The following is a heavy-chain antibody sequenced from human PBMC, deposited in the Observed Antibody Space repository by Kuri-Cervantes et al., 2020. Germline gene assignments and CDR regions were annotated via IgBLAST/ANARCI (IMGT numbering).Heavy chain of an antibody. CDR1: GYTFTSYY. D-gene: IGHD2-2*03. CDR3: ARSWITESGY. V-gene: IGHV1-46*01. CDR2: INPSGGSS. Sequence: ASVKVSCKASGYTFTSYYMHWVRQAPGQGLEWMGIINPSGGSSSYAHKFQGRVTMTRDTSTSAVYLELSSLRSEDTAVYYCARSWITESGYWGQGTLVTVSS. J-gene: IGHJ4*02.